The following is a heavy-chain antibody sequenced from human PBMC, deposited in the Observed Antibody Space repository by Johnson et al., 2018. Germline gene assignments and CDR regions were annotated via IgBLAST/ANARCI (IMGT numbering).Heavy chain of an antibody. D-gene: IGHD6-25*01. CDR1: GGTFSTYA. CDR2: IIPIFAPA. V-gene: IGHV1-69*01. CDR3: AGPGIGAAGDQFASYGMDV. Sequence: QVQLVESGAEVKKPGSSVKVSCKASGGTFSTYAISWVRQAPGQGLEWMGGIIPIFAPANYAQKFQGRVTFTTDESTSAAYMELSSLRAEDTAVYYCAGPGIGAAGDQFASYGMDVWGQGTTVTVSS. J-gene: IGHJ6*02.